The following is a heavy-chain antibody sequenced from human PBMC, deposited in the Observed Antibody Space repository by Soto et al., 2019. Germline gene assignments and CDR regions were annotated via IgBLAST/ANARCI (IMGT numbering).Heavy chain of an antibody. V-gene: IGHV4-4*07. CDR2: IYATGTT. J-gene: IGHJ5*02. CDR1: GASISGFY. Sequence: PSETLSLTCTVSGASISGFYWSWIRKSAGKGLEWIGRIYATGTTYYNPSLKSRVMMSVDTSKKQFSLKLRSVTAADTAVYYCVRDGTKTLRDWFDPWGQGMSVTVSS. D-gene: IGHD1-1*01. CDR3: VRDGTKTLRDWFDP.